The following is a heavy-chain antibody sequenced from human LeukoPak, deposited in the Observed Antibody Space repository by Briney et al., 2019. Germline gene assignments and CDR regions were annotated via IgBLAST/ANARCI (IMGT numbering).Heavy chain of an antibody. D-gene: IGHD6-19*01. CDR1: GGSISSGGYS. CDR2: IYYSGST. CDR3: AREGSGTLDY. J-gene: IGHJ4*02. Sequence: SQTLSLTCAVSGGSISSGGYSWSWIRQHPGKGLEWIGYIYYSGSTYYNPSLKSRVTISVDTSKNQFSLKLSSVTAADTAVYYCAREGSGTLDYWGQGTLVTVSS. V-gene: IGHV4-31*11.